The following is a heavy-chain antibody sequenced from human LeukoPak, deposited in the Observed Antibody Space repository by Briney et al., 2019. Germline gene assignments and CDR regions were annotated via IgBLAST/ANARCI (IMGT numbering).Heavy chain of an antibody. Sequence: ASVKVSCKASGYTFTGHYMHWVRQAPGQGLEWMGWINPNSGGTNYAQNFQGRVTMTRDTSISSAYMELSSLRSDDTAVYYCARDKDTATVGDYWGQGTLLTAPS. V-gene: IGHV1-2*02. CDR2: INPNSGGT. J-gene: IGHJ4*02. CDR3: ARDKDTATVGDY. CDR1: GYTFTGHY. D-gene: IGHD5-18*01.